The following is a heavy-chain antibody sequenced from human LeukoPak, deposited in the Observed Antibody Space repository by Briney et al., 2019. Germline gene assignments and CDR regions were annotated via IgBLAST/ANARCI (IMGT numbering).Heavy chain of an antibody. CDR2: ISYDGSNK. CDR3: ARAGRRYCSSTSCYAVDY. D-gene: IGHD2-2*01. CDR1: GFTFSSYA. Sequence: GGSLRLSCAASGFTFSSYAMHWVRQAPGKGLEWVAVISYDGSNKYYADSVKGRFTISRDNSKNTLYLQMNSLRAEDTAVYYCARAGRRYCSSTSCYAVDYWGQGTLVTVSS. J-gene: IGHJ4*02. V-gene: IGHV3-30-3*01.